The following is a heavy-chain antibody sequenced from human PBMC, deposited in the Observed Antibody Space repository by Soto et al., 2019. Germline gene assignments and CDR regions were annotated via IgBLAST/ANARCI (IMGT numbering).Heavy chain of an antibody. CDR3: AKPHYDSSVFAFDI. CDR2: ISYDGSNK. Sequence: VQLVESGGGLVQPGGSLRLSCAASGFTFSSYGMHWVRQAPGKGLEWVAVISYDGSNKYYADSVKGRFTISRDNSKNTLYLQMNSLRAEDTAVYYCAKPHYDSSVFAFDIWGQGTMVTVSS. V-gene: IGHV3-30*18. D-gene: IGHD3-22*01. CDR1: GFTFSSYG. J-gene: IGHJ3*02.